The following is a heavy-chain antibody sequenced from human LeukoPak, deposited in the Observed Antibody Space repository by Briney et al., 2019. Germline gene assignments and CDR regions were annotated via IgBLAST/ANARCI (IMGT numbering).Heavy chain of an antibody. Sequence: PGGSLRLSCTASGFTVSSNYMRWVRQAPGKGLEWVANMNPDGSQQRYVDSVKGRFTVSRDNAKNSLFLQMDSLRAEDTAVYYCARSFCTSVSCPKGHYYYVMDVWGQGTTVTVSS. J-gene: IGHJ6*02. CDR2: MNPDGSQQ. D-gene: IGHD2-8*02. CDR3: ARSFCTSVSCPKGHYYYVMDV. V-gene: IGHV3-7*04. CDR1: GFTVSSNY.